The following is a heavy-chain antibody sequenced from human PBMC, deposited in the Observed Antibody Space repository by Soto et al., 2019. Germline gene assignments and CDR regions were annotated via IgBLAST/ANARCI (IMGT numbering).Heavy chain of an antibody. D-gene: IGHD6-19*01. J-gene: IGHJ6*02. Sequence: QVQLVESGGGVVQPGRSLRLSCAASGFTFSSYGMHWLRQAPGKGLEWVAVIWYDGSNKYYADSVKGRFTISRDNSKNTLYLQMNSLRAEDTAVYYCARDPIAVAGTYFYYGMDVWGQGTTVTVSS. CDR1: GFTFSSYG. V-gene: IGHV3-33*01. CDR2: IWYDGSNK. CDR3: ARDPIAVAGTYFYYGMDV.